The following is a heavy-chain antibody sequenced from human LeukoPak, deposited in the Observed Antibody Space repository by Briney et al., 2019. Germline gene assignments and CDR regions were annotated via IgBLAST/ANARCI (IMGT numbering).Heavy chain of an antibody. CDR2: MYYSGST. J-gene: IGHJ4*02. CDR3: ARVGDTSGWFDNGPFDH. Sequence: SETLSLTCTVSGGSISSNTDYWGWIRQPPGKGLEWIGSMYYSGSTYYNPSLKSRVTMSVDTSKNRFSLKLRSVTAADTAIYYCARVGDTSGWFDNGPFDHRGQGHLVTVSS. D-gene: IGHD6-19*01. V-gene: IGHV4-39*07. CDR1: GGSISSNTDY.